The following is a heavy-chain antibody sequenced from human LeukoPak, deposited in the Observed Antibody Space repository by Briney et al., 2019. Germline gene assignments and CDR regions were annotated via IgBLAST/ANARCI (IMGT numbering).Heavy chain of an antibody. D-gene: IGHD4-17*01. Sequence: PSETLSLTCTVSGGSISSYYWSWIRQPPGKGLEWIGYIYYSGSTNYNPSLKSRVTISVDTSKNQFSLKLSSVTAADTAVYYCARARHDYGDYGNDYWGREPWSPSPQ. CDR3: ARARHDYGDYGNDY. CDR2: IYYSGST. J-gene: IGHJ4*02. V-gene: IGHV4-59*01. CDR1: GGSISSYY.